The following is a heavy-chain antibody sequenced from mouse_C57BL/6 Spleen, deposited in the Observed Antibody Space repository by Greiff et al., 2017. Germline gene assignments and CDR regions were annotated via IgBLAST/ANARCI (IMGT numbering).Heavy chain of an antibody. CDR3: ARHWGYYYAMDY. J-gene: IGHJ4*01. V-gene: IGHV2-6-1*01. Sequence: VKLQQSGPGLVAPSQSLSITCTVSGFSLTSYGVHWVRQPPGKGLEWLVVIWSDGSTTYNSALKSRLSISKDNSKSQVFLKMNSLQTDDTAMYYCARHWGYYYAMDYWGQGTSVTVSS. CDR1: GFSLTSYG. D-gene: IGHD2-2*01. CDR2: IWSDGST.